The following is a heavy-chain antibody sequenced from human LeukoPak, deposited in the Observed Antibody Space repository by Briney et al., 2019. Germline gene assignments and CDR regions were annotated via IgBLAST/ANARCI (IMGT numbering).Heavy chain of an antibody. Sequence: GGSLRLSCAASGFTCSSYWMSWVRQAPGKGLEWVANIKQDGSEKYYVDSVKGRFTISRDNAKNSLYLQMNSLRAEDTAVYYCARIRRGWSENWDYWGQGTLVTVSS. J-gene: IGHJ4*02. CDR1: GFTCSSYW. CDR2: IKQDGSEK. V-gene: IGHV3-7*01. CDR3: ARIRRGWSENWDY. D-gene: IGHD6-19*01.